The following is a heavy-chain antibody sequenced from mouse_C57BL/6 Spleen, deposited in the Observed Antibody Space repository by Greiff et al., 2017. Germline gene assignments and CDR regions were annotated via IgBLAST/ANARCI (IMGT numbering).Heavy chain of an antibody. CDR3: TRGEAKGY. V-gene: IGHV1-15*01. Sequence: VQLKESGAELVRPGASVTLSCKASGYTFTDYEMHWVKQTPVHGLEWIGAIDPETGGTAYNQKFKGKAILTADKSSSTAYMERRSLTSEDSAVYYCTRGEAKGYWGQGTTLTVSS. D-gene: IGHD1-1*01. CDR1: GYTFTDYE. J-gene: IGHJ2*01. CDR2: IDPETGGT.